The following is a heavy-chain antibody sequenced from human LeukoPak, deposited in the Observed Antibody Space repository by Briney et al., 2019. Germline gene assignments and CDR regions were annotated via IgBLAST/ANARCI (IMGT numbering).Heavy chain of an antibody. CDR1: GFTFSSYG. CDR2: IWYDGSNT. Sequence: GRSLRLSCAASGFTFSSYGMHWVRQAPGKGLGWVAMIWYDGSNTYYADSVKGRFSISRNNSKNTLFLQMDSLRGEDTAVYYCSRDRSTTHFDYWGQGTLVTVSS. D-gene: IGHD5/OR15-5a*01. V-gene: IGHV3-33*01. J-gene: IGHJ4*02. CDR3: SRDRSTTHFDY.